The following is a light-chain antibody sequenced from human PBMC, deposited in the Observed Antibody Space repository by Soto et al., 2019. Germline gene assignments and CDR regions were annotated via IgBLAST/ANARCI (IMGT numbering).Light chain of an antibody. Sequence: ENVLTQSPGTLSLSPGERATLSCRASQSVSSTFLAWYQHKPGQAPRLLIYVASSRATGIPDRFSGSGSGTDFTLTISRLEPEDFAVYYCQQYGSSPLMYTFGQGTKLEIK. J-gene: IGKJ2*01. CDR3: QQYGSSPLMYT. V-gene: IGKV3-20*01. CDR1: QSVSSTF. CDR2: VAS.